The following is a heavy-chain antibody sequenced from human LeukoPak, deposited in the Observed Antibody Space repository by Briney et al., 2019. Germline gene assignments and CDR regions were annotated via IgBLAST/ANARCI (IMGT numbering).Heavy chain of an antibody. CDR1: GFTFSSYG. D-gene: IGHD5-12*01. Sequence: PGGSLRLSCAASGFTFSSYGMSWVRQAPGKGLEWVSAISGSGGSTYYADSVKGRFTISRDNSKNTLYLQMNSLRAEDTAVYYCAKPGSRGWYSGYDSHYYYMDVWGKGTTVTVSS. CDR2: ISGSGGST. CDR3: AKPGSRGWYSGYDSHYYYMDV. V-gene: IGHV3-23*01. J-gene: IGHJ6*03.